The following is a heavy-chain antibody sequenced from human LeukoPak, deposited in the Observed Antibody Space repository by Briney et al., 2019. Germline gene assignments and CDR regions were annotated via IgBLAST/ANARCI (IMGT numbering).Heavy chain of an antibody. CDR3: ARDLNWETY. CDR1: GFTFSSYW. Sequence: AGSLRLSCAASGFTFSSYWMTWVRQAPGRGLEWVANIKTDGSQIYYVDSVKGRFTISRDNAKNSLYLQMNSLRAEDTAVYYCARDLNWETYWGQGTLVSVSS. J-gene: IGHJ4*02. CDR2: IKTDGSQI. V-gene: IGHV3-7*01. D-gene: IGHD7-27*01.